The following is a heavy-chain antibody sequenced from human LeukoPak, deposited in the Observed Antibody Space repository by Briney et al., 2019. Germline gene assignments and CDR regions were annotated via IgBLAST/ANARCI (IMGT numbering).Heavy chain of an antibody. Sequence: GGSLRLSCAASGFTFSSYGMHWVRQAPGKGLEWVAVIWYDGSNKYYADSVKGRFTISRDNSKNTLYLQMNSLGPEDTACNYCARDGSITFGGVIDRGDVFDIWGEGTMVTVSS. D-gene: IGHD3-16*02. CDR1: GFTFSSYG. CDR2: IWYDGSNK. V-gene: IGHV3-33*01. J-gene: IGHJ3*02. CDR3: ARDGSITFGGVIDRGDVFDI.